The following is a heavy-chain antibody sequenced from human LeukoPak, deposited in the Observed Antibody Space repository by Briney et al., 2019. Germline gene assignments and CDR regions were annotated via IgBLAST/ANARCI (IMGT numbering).Heavy chain of an antibody. D-gene: IGHD6-19*01. CDR3: ARGGITSSGRGDYYFDY. CDR2: ISWNSGSI. J-gene: IGHJ4*02. V-gene: IGHV3-9*01. CDR1: GFTFDDYA. Sequence: GGSLRLSCAASGFTFDDYAMHWVRHAPGKGLEWVSGISWNSGSIGYADSVKGRFTISRDNAKNSLYLQMNSLRAEDTALYYCARGGITSSGRGDYYFDYWGRGTLVSVSS.